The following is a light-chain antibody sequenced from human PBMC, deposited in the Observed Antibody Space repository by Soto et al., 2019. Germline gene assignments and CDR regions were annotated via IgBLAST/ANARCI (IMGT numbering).Light chain of an antibody. CDR2: DVS. V-gene: IGLV2-11*01. CDR3: CSYAGSYTWV. CDR1: SSDVGGYNY. Sequence: QSVLTQPRSVSGSPGQSVTISCTGTSSDVGGYNYVSWYQQHPGKAPKLMIYDVSNWPSGVPDRFSGSKSGNTASLTISGLQAEDEADYYCCSYAGSYTWVFGGGTKLTVL. J-gene: IGLJ3*02.